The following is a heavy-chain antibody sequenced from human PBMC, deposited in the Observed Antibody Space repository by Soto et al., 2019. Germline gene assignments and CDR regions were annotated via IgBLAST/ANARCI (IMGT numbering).Heavy chain of an antibody. Sequence: SETLSLTCTVSGGSISSYYWSWIRQPPGQGLEWIGYIYYSGSTNYNPSLKSRVTISVDTSKNQFSLKLSSVTAADTAVYYCARALILTGYYIHDAFDIWGQGKMVT. CDR2: IYYSGST. D-gene: IGHD3-9*01. CDR1: GGSISSYY. CDR3: ARALILTGYYIHDAFDI. V-gene: IGHV4-59*01. J-gene: IGHJ3*02.